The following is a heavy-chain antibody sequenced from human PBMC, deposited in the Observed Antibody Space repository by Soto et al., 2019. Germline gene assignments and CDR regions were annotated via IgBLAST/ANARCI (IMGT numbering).Heavy chain of an antibody. CDR2: ISPSNTTI. V-gene: IGHV3-48*02. Sequence: QLVESGGGLVQPGGSLRLSCAASGFTFSLYPMNWVRQAPGKGLEWLSYISPSNTTIYYADSVKGQFTISRDNAKDSLDLQMNGLRDDDTAVYYCARVGRGFCSSARCYTDGFDLWGQGTVVTVST. CDR1: GFTFSLYP. D-gene: IGHD2-2*01. J-gene: IGHJ3*01. CDR3: ARVGRGFCSSARCYTDGFDL.